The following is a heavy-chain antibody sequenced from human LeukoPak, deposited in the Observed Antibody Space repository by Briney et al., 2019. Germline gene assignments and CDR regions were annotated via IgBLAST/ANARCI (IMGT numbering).Heavy chain of an antibody. Sequence: GGSLRLSCAASGFTFSSYGMRWVRHAPGEGLEWVAVISYDGSNKYYADSVKGRFTISREKSQKTMYLQMNSLRAEDTALYYRAKDRIEYYDSSGVLDYWGQGTLVTVSP. CDR2: ISYDGSNK. CDR3: AKDRIEYYDSSGVLDY. J-gene: IGHJ4*02. D-gene: IGHD3-22*01. CDR1: GFTFSSYG. V-gene: IGHV3-30*18.